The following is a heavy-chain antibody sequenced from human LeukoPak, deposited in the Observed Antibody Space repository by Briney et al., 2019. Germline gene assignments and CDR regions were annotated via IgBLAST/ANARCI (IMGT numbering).Heavy chain of an antibody. CDR3: ARWQHLINVIDYGDYSP. J-gene: IGHJ5*02. CDR2: ISSYNGNT. V-gene: IGHV1-18*01. Sequence: GASVKVSCKASGYTFTSYGISWVRQAPGQGLEWMGWISSYNGNTNYAQKLQGRVTMTTDTSTSTAYMELRSLRSDDTAVYYCARWQHLINVIDYGDYSPWGQGTLVTVYS. CDR1: GYTFTSYG. D-gene: IGHD4-17*01.